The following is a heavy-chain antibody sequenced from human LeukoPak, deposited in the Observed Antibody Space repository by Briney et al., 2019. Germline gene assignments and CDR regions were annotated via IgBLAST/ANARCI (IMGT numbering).Heavy chain of an antibody. J-gene: IGHJ3*02. CDR1: GFTLTSYS. D-gene: IGHD1-1*01. CDR3: ARIGDNDAFDI. V-gene: IGHV3-64*02. Sequence: GGSLRLSCAASGFTLTSYSMHWVRQSPGKGLEYVSAISNKGDRTYYADSVKGRFTISRDTSKNTLYLQMGSLRGEDMAVYYCARIGDNDAFDIWGQGTMVTVSS. CDR2: ISNKGDRT.